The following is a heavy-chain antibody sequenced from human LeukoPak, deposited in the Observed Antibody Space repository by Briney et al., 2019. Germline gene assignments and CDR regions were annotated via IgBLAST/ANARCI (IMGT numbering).Heavy chain of an antibody. V-gene: IGHV6-1*01. CDR3: ARGRWRLAVADSYYFDY. CDR2: TYYRSNWYY. Sequence: SQTLSLTCVISGDSVSSNSAAWNWIRQSPSRGLEWLGRTYYRSNWYYDYALSVKSRITINPDTSKNQFSLQLNSVTPEDTAVYYCARGRWRLAVADSYYFDYWGQGTLVTVSS. J-gene: IGHJ4*02. CDR1: GDSVSSNSAA. D-gene: IGHD6-19*01.